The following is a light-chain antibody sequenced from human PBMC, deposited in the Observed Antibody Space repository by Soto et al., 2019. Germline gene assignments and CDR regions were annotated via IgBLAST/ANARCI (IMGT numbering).Light chain of an antibody. CDR2: GAA. CDR1: QSVSSSY. Sequence: EIALTQSPGTLSLSPGEGVSLSCRASQSVSSSYLAWYQQKPGQAPRLLVYGAASRATGIPERFSGGGSGTDFSVTISTLEPEDFGVYYCHQYGSSPQAFGQGTKVEIK. V-gene: IGKV3-20*01. J-gene: IGKJ1*01. CDR3: HQYGSSPQA.